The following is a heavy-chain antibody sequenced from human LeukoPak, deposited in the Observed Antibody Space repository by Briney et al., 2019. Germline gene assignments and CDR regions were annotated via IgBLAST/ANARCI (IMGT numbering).Heavy chain of an antibody. D-gene: IGHD6-19*01. CDR1: GYTFTSYG. CDR3: ARGDLFGIAVAVPFDY. J-gene: IGHJ4*02. Sequence: GASVKVSRKTPGYTFTSYGISWVRHAPGQGLEWMGIINPSGGSTSYAQKFQGRVTVTRDTSTSTVYTELSSLRSEDTAVYYCARGDLFGIAVAVPFDYWGQGTLVTVSS. V-gene: IGHV1-46*01. CDR2: INPSGGST.